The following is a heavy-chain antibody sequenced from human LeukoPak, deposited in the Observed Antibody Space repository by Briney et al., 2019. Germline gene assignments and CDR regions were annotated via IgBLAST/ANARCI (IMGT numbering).Heavy chain of an antibody. V-gene: IGHV1-69*04. CDR1: GRTFSSYT. D-gene: IGHD2-2*01. J-gene: IGHJ4*02. Sequence: ASVKVSCKDSGRTFSSYTISWVRQAPGQGLEWMGRIIPILGIANYAQKFQGRVTITADKPTSTAYMELSSLRSEDTAVYYCARDPGHCSSTSCPHYWGQGTLVTVSS. CDR2: IIPILGIA. CDR3: ARDPGHCSSTSCPHY.